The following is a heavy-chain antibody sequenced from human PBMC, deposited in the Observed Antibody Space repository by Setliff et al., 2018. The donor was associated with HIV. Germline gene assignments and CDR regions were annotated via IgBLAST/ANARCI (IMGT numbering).Heavy chain of an antibody. CDR3: ARESLAAFDI. Sequence: SKTLSLTCIISDGSISNYYWSWFRQTPGKGLEWIGHIYYSGRANYNPSLNSRVTISIDTSKNHFSLKLTSVTAADTAIYYCARESLAAFDIWGQGTLVTVSS. CDR1: DGSISNYY. CDR2: IYYSGRA. J-gene: IGHJ3*02. V-gene: IGHV4-59*01.